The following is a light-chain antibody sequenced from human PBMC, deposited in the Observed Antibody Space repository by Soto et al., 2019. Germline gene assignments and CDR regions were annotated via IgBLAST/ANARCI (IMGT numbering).Light chain of an antibody. CDR3: QQRSDWPT. CDR2: DAS. J-gene: IGKJ4*01. V-gene: IGKV3-11*01. CDR1: QSVSTY. Sequence: EIVLTQSPATLSLSPGERATLSCRASQSVSTYLAWYQQKPGQAPRLLIYDASNRAAGIPARFSGGGSGTDFTPTITSLDPEDFAVYYCQQRSDWPTFGGGTKVEIK.